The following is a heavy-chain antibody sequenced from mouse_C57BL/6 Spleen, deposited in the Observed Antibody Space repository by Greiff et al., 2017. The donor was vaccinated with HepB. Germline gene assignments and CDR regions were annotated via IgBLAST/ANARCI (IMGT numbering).Heavy chain of an antibody. CDR3: VRNSPYYYGSLDY. J-gene: IGHJ2*01. D-gene: IGHD1-1*01. Sequence: EVKLEESGGGLVQPKGSLKLSCAASGFSFNTYAMNWVRQAPGKGLEWVARIRSKSNNYATYYADSVKDRFTISRDDSESMLYLQMNNLKTEDTAMYYCVRNSPYYYGSLDYWGQGTTLTVSS. CDR1: GFSFNTYA. CDR2: IRSKSNNYAT. V-gene: IGHV10-1*01.